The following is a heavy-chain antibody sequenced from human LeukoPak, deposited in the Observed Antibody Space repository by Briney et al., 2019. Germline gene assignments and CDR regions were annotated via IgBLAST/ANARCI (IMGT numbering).Heavy chain of an antibody. V-gene: IGHV3-23*01. CDR3: AKAYSSSWYYFDY. CDR1: GFTFSTYA. CDR2: ISGSGGTT. Sequence: GGSLRLSCAASGFTFSTYAMSWVRQAPGKGLEWVSAISGSGGTTYYADSVKGRFTISRDNSKNTLYLQMNSLRAEDTAVYYCAKAYSSSWYYFDYWGQGTLVTVSS. J-gene: IGHJ4*02. D-gene: IGHD6-13*01.